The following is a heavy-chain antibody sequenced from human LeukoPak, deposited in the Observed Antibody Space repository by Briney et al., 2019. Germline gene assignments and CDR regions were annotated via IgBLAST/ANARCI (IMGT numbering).Heavy chain of an antibody. CDR3: ARQRAAAVVWVDY. Sequence: GGSLRLSCAASGFTFSDYYMSWIRQAPGKGLEWVAVIWYDGSNKYYADSVKGRFTISRDNSKNTLYLQMNSLRAEDTAVYYCARQRAAAVVWVDYWGQGTLVTVSS. CDR1: GFTFSDYY. V-gene: IGHV3-33*08. J-gene: IGHJ4*02. CDR2: IWYDGSNK. D-gene: IGHD6-13*01.